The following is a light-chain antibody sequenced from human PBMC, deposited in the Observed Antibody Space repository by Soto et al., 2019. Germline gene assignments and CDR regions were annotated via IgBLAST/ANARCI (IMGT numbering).Light chain of an antibody. CDR3: QQTHSAPRT. V-gene: IGKV3-11*01. J-gene: IGKJ1*01. Sequence: EIVLTQSPATLSLSPGERATLSCRASQSVSNYLAWYQQKPGQSPRLLIYDASNRATGIPARFSGSGSGTDFTLTISSLEPEDFAVYYCQQTHSAPRTFGQGTRLDIK. CDR1: QSVSNY. CDR2: DAS.